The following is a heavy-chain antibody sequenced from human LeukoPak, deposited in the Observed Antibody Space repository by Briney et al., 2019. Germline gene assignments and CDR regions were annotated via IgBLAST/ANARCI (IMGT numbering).Heavy chain of an antibody. CDR2: ISTYNGNT. CDR3: ARDGAVSGSRYFQH. D-gene: IGHD3-22*01. CDR1: VYSFTYYG. Sequence: ASVTVSFMSSVYSFTYYGFSWVRQAPGQGLEWMGWISTYNGNTNYAQKLQGRITMTTDTSTSTVYMELRSLRSDDTAVYYCARDGAVSGSRYFQHWGQGTLVTVSS. J-gene: IGHJ1*01. V-gene: IGHV1-18*01.